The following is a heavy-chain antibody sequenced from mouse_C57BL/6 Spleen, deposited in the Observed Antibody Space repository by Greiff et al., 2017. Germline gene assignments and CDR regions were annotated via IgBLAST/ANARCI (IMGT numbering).Heavy chain of an antibody. Sequence: VQVVESGAELVKPGASVKMSCKASGYTFTTYPIEWMKQNHGKSLEWIGNFHPYNDDTKYNEKFKGKATLTVEKSSSTVYLELSRLTSDDSAVYYCARGDYDYDDGYYFDYWGQGTTLTVSS. J-gene: IGHJ2*01. CDR1: GYTFTTYP. CDR3: ARGDYDYDDGYYFDY. D-gene: IGHD2-4*01. V-gene: IGHV1-47*01. CDR2: FHPYNDDT.